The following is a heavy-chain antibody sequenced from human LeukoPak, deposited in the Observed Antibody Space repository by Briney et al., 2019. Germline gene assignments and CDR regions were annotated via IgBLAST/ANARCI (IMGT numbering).Heavy chain of an antibody. CDR3: ARELHGWGSSSWYAMGDAFDI. D-gene: IGHD6-13*01. CDR2: INPNSGDT. CDR1: GYTFTGYY. J-gene: IGHJ3*02. Sequence: ASVKVSCKASGYTFTGYYMYWVRQAPGQGLEWMGWINPNSGDTNYAQKLQGRVTMTTDTSTSTAYMELRSLRSDDTAVYYCARELHGWGSSSWYAMGDAFDIWGQGTMVTVSS. V-gene: IGHV1-18*01.